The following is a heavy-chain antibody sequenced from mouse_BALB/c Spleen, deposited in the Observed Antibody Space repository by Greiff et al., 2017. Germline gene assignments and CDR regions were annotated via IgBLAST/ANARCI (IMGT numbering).Heavy chain of an antibody. D-gene: IGHD1-1*01. V-gene: IGHV2-9*02. CDR2: IWAGGST. J-gene: IGHJ2*01. CDR3: ARDYGSRRYFDY. Sequence: VKLVESGPGLVAPSQSLSITCTVSGFSLTSYGVHWVRQPPGKGLEWLGVIWAGGSTNYNSALMSRLSISKDNSKSQVFLKMNSLQTDDTAMYYCARDYGSRRYFDYWGQGTTLTVSS. CDR1: GFSLTSYG.